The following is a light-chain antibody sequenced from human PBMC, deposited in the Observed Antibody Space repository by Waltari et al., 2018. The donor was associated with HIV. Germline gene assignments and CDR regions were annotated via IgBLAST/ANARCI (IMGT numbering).Light chain of an antibody. CDR2: EVF. V-gene: IGLV2-14*01. J-gene: IGLJ3*02. CDR1: RSAVGGYNF. Sequence: QSALTQPASVSASPGQSITISCTGTRSAVGGYNFVSWYQQHPGKAPQLIIYEVFHRPSGVSNRFSGFKSANTASLTISGLQAEDEAYYYCSSYTSSSTWVFGGGTKLTVL. CDR3: SSYTSSSTWV.